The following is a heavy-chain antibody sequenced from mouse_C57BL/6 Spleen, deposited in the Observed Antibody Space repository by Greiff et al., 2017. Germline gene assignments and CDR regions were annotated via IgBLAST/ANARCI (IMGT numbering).Heavy chain of an antibody. Sequence: QVQLQQPGAELVKPGASVKMSCKASGYTFTSYWITWVKQRPGQGLEWIGDIYPVSGSTNYNEKFKSKATLTVDTSSSTAYMQLSSLTSEDSAVYYWARKDGISLLFAYWGQGTLVTVSA. D-gene: IGHD1-1*01. CDR3: ARKDGISLLFAY. J-gene: IGHJ3*01. CDR2: IYPVSGST. CDR1: GYTFTSYW. V-gene: IGHV1-55*01.